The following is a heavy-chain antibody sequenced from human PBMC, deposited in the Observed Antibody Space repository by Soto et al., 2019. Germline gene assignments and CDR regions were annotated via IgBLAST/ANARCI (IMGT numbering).Heavy chain of an antibody. V-gene: IGHV3-53*04. D-gene: IGHD3-10*01. CDR3: LRGRYGSQIH. CDR1: GFIVSSNS. J-gene: IGHJ4*02. CDR2: LYSGGAT. Sequence: EVRFVESGGGLVQPGGSLRLSCAASGFIVSSNSMTWVRQAPGKGLEWVSLLYSGGATHYAASVKGRFTISSHSSQTTLFLQMNSLRTEDTATYYCLRGRYGSQIHWGQGTKVTVSS.